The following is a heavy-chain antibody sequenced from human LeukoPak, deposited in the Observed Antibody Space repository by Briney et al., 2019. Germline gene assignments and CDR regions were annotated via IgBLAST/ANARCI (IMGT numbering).Heavy chain of an antibody. CDR3: GRETEDDSIFGVVFGPLDY. J-gene: IGHJ4*02. CDR1: GGTFGTYT. Sequence: SVKVSCKASGGTFGTYTISWVRQAPGQGLEWMGRILPIIHIPDYAQKFQDRVTITADTSTSTAYMELGSLRSEDTAVYYCGRETEDDSIFGVVFGPLDYWGQGTLVTVSS. V-gene: IGHV1-69*04. CDR2: ILPIIHIP. D-gene: IGHD3-3*01.